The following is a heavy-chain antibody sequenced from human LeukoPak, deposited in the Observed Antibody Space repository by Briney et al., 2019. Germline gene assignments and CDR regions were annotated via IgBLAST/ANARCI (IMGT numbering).Heavy chain of an antibody. CDR1: GYSFSTYW. Sequence: GESLKISCQGFGYSFSTYWIGWVRQLPGEGLEWMGVIYPDDSDTRYSPSFQGQVTISADRSIRTAYLQWTSLKASDTAMYFCARQRGSSGTINWLDPWGQGTLVTVSS. CDR2: IYPDDSDT. D-gene: IGHD3-10*01. V-gene: IGHV5-51*01. CDR3: ARQRGSSGTINWLDP. J-gene: IGHJ5*02.